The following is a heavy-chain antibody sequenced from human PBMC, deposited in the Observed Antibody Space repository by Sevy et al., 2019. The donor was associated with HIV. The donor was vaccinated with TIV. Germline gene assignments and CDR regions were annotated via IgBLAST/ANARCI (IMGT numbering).Heavy chain of an antibody. CDR2: IWYDGSNK. CDR1: GFTFSSYG. D-gene: IGHD3-22*01. CDR3: ARDLSHYYDSSGCLDY. V-gene: IGHV3-33*01. Sequence: GGSLRLSCAASGFTFSSYGMHWVRQAPGKGLEWVAVIWYDGSNKYYADSVKGRLTISRDNSKNTLYLQMNSLRAEDTAVYYCARDLSHYYDSSGCLDYWGQGTLVTVSS. J-gene: IGHJ4*02.